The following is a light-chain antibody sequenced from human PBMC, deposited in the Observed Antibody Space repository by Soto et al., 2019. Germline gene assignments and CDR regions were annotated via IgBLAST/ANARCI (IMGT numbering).Light chain of an antibody. CDR1: NVGSYS. V-gene: IGLV3-21*02. Sequence: ELAQPPSVSVAPGQTARIMCGGNNVGSYSVHWYQQKPGQAPVLVVNDDSDRPSGIPERFSGSKSGNTATLTISRVEAGDEADYYCQVWHSSRDQHVVGGGTKV. CDR2: DDS. CDR3: QVWHSSRDQHV. J-gene: IGLJ1*01.